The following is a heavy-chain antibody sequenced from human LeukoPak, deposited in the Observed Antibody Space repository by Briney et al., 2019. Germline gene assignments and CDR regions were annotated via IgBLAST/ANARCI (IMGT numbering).Heavy chain of an antibody. CDR1: GYTFTSYY. CDR2: INPSGGST. CDR3: ARDPRVGGYDYYYYYYYMDV. J-gene: IGHJ6*03. Sequence: ASVKVSCKASGYTFTSYYMHWVRQAPGQGLEWMGIINPSGGSTSYAQKFQGRVTMTRDTSTSTVYMELSSLRSEDTAVYYCARDPRVGGYDYYYYYYYMDVWGKGTTVTISS. V-gene: IGHV1-46*01. D-gene: IGHD5-12*01.